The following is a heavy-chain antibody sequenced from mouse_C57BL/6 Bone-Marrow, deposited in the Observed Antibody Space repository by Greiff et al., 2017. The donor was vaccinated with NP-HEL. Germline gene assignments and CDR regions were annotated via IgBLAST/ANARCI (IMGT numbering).Heavy chain of an antibody. CDR3: ARREAVVATPFAY. CDR1: GFTFSDYG. J-gene: IGHJ3*01. V-gene: IGHV5-17*01. Sequence: EVQGVESGGGLVKPGGSLKLSCAASGFTFSDYGMHWVRQAPEKGLEWVAYISSGSSTIYYADTVKGRFTISRDNAKNTLFLQMTSLRSEDTAVYYCARREAVVATPFAYWGQGTLVTVSA. D-gene: IGHD1-1*01. CDR2: ISSGSSTI.